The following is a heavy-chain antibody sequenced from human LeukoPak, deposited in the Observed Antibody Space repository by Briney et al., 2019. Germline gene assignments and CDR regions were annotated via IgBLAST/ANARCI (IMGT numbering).Heavy chain of an antibody. CDR3: ARRDCWSFSCYSFDY. V-gene: IGHV3-73*01. CDR1: GFSFSDFD. CDR2: IKPKTNSDAT. D-gene: IGHD2-2*01. Sequence: GGSLRLSCAASGFSFSDFDIHWVRQVSGKGLEWAGRIKPKTNSDATAYAASVKGRFTTSRDDSKNTAYLQMNSLKTEDTAVYYCARRDCWSFSCYSFDYWGQGILVTVSS. J-gene: IGHJ4*02.